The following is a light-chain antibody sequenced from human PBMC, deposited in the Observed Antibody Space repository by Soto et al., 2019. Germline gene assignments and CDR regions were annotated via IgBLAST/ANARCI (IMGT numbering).Light chain of an antibody. V-gene: IGKV4-1*01. Sequence: DIVMTQSPDSLAVSLGERATINCKSSQSVLYSSNNKNYLAWYQQKPGQPPKALIYWASTRESGVPDRFSGSGSGTDFTLTISSLQAEDVAVYYCQQHYTTPGTFGQGTKVEIK. CDR1: QSVLYSSNNKNY. CDR2: WAS. J-gene: IGKJ1*01. CDR3: QQHYTTPGT.